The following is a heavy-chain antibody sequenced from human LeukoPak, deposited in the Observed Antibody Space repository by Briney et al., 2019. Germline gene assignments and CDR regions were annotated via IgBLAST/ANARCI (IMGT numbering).Heavy chain of an antibody. CDR1: GDTVSSNSAT. Sequence: SQTHSLTCAISGDTVSSNSATWNWIRQSPSRGLEWLGRTYYRSKWYKYYAVSVKGRITINPGTSKNQFSLQLNSVTPEDTAVYYCARGPSYFQHWGQGTLVTVSS. CDR2: TYYRSKWYK. J-gene: IGHJ1*01. V-gene: IGHV6-1*01. CDR3: ARGPSYFQH.